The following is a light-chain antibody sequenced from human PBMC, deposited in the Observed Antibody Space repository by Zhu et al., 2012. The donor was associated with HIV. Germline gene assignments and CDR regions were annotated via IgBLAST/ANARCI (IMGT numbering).Light chain of an antibody. CDR3: QQYVTSPPIT. V-gene: IGKV3-11*01. CDR1: QSVSSY. CDR2: DAS. Sequence: EIVLTQSPATLSLSPGEKVTLSCRASQSVSSYLAWYQQKPDQAPRLLIYDASNRATGIPARFSGSGSGTDFTLTISRLEPEDFAVYYCQQYVTSPPITFGQGTRLEIK. J-gene: IGKJ5*01.